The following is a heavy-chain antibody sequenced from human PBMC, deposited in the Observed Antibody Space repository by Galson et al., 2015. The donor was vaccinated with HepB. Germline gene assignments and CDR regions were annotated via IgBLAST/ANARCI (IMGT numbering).Heavy chain of an antibody. J-gene: IGHJ4*02. CDR2: IVVGSGNT. D-gene: IGHD6-13*01. CDR1: GYTFTGYY. Sequence: SVKVSCKASGYTFTGYYVHWVRQAPGQGLEWIGWIVVGSGNTNYAQKFQERVTITRDMSTSTAYMELSSLRSEDTAVYYCAARGAAADKIFDYWGQGTLVTVSS. CDR3: AARGAAADKIFDY. V-gene: IGHV1-58*01.